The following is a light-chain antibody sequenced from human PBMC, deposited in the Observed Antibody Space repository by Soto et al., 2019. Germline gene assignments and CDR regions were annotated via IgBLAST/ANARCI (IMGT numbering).Light chain of an antibody. CDR1: QSVSSN. V-gene: IGKV3-15*01. Sequence: EIVMTQSPATLSVSPGERATLSCRASQSVSSNLACYQQKPGQAPMLLIYGASTRATGIPARFSGSGSGTEVTLTISSLQSEDFAVYYCQQYNSSPPWTLGQGTKVDIK. CDR2: GAS. J-gene: IGKJ1*01. CDR3: QQYNSSPPWT.